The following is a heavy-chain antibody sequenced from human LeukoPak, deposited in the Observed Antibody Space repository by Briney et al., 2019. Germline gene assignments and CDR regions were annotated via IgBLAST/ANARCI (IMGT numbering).Heavy chain of an antibody. D-gene: IGHD3-10*01. J-gene: IGHJ6*03. V-gene: IGHV4-39*07. CDR3: ARGPYYYASGSPGYYYYYYMDV. CDR2: IYYSGST. CDR1: GGSISSSSYY. Sequence: PSETLSLTCTVSGGSISSSSYYWGWIRQPPGKGLEWIGSIYYSGSTNYNPSLKSRVTISVDTSKNQFSLKLSSVTAADTAVYYCARGPYYYASGSPGYYYYYYMDVWGKGTTVTISS.